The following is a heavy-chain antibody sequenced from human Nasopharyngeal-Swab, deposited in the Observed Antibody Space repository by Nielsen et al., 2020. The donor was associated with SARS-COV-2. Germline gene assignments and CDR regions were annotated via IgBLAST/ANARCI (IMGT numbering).Heavy chain of an antibody. V-gene: IGHV3-23*03. J-gene: IGHJ4*02. CDR1: GFRFTSYA. Sequence: GESLKISCAASGFRFTSYAMSWVRQAPGKGLEWVSTIYSGGTRTYYAGSVKGRFTISRDDSKSTLYLQLNSLRAEDTAVFYCARGIGHTVETAFDYWGQGTLVTVSS. D-gene: IGHD4-17*01. CDR2: IYSGGTRT. CDR3: ARGIGHTVETAFDY.